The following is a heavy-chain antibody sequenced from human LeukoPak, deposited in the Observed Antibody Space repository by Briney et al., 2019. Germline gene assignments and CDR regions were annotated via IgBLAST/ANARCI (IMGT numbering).Heavy chain of an antibody. Sequence: GGSLRLSCAASGFTFSSYWMRWVRQVPGKGLVWVARINTYGKSTTYGDSVESRFTISRDNAKNTLDLEMNSLRDDDTAVYYRARGSTTVTTKDWFDPWGQGTQVTVSS. CDR2: INTYGKST. CDR3: ARGSTTVTTKDWFDP. D-gene: IGHD4-17*01. J-gene: IGHJ5*02. V-gene: IGHV3-74*03. CDR1: GFTFSSYW.